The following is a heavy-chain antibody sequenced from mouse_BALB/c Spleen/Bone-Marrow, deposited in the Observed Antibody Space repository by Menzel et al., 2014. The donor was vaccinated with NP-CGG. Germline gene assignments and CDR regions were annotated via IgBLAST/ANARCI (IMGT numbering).Heavy chain of an antibody. Sequence: EVKLMESGGGLVQPGGSLRLSCAPSGFTFTDYYMSWVRQPPGKALEWLGFIRNKANGYTTEYSASVKGRFTISKDNSQSILYLQMNTLRAEDSATYYCARDKPSYYGGSPYWYFDVWGAGTTVTVSS. D-gene: IGHD1-1*01. CDR3: ARDKPSYYGGSPYWYFDV. J-gene: IGHJ1*01. V-gene: IGHV7-3*02. CDR2: IRNKANGYTT. CDR1: GFTFTDYY.